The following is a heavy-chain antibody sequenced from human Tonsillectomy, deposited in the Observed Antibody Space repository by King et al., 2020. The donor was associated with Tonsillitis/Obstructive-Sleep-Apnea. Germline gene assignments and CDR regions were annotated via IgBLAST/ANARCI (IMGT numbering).Heavy chain of an antibody. J-gene: IGHJ4*02. V-gene: IGHV3-23*04. CDR1: GFTFNTYA. D-gene: IGHD6-13*01. CDR2: ISDSGGST. CDR3: AKGHSSWYERGYFDY. Sequence: VQLVESGGGFVQPGGSLRLSCAASGFTFNTYAMNWVRQAPGKGLEWGSAISDSGGSTYYADSVKGRFTISRDISKNTLYLQMNSLRVEDTAVYYCAKGHSSWYERGYFDYWGQGALVTVSS.